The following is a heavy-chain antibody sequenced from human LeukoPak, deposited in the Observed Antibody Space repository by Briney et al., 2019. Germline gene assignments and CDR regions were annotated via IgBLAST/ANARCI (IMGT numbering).Heavy chain of an antibody. CDR1: GGSISSSSYY. CDR3: ARLRPSYDSSGYYRGYYFDY. D-gene: IGHD3-22*01. V-gene: IGHV4-39*01. CDR2: IYYSGST. Sequence: SETLSLTCTVSGGSISSSSYYWGWIRQPPGKGLEWIGSIYYSGSTYYNPSLKSRVTISVDTSKNQFSLKLSSVTAADTAVYYCARLRPSYDSSGYYRGYYFDYWGQGTLVTVSS. J-gene: IGHJ4*02.